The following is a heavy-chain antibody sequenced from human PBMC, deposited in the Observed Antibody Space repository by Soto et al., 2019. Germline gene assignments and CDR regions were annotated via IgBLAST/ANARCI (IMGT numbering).Heavy chain of an antibody. J-gene: IGHJ6*02. CDR2: ISGSGGST. D-gene: IGHD6-13*01. Sequence: EVQLLESGGGLVQPGGSLRLSCAASGFTFSSYAMSWVRQAPGKGLEWVSAISGSGGSTYYADSVKGRFTISRDNSKNTLYLQRNSWRPEDRAVFYCAKNRGGDGSSCYFLFWDYYASGMDVGGQGTTVTASS. V-gene: IGHV3-23*01. CDR1: GFTFSSYA. CDR3: AKNRGGDGSSCYFLFWDYYASGMDV.